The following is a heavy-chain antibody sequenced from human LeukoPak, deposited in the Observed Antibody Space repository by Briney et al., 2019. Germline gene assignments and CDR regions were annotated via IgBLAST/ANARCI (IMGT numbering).Heavy chain of an antibody. J-gene: IGHJ4*02. CDR3: ARSSGYMSY. Sequence: SETLSLTCTISHYSISSNYYWGWIRQPPGKGLEWIGSIYHSGSTYYNPSLRSRVTISVDTSKNQFSLKLTSVTAADTAVNYCARSSGYMSYWGQGTLVTVSS. CDR2: IYHSGST. V-gene: IGHV4-38-2*02. CDR1: HYSISSNYY. D-gene: IGHD3-22*01.